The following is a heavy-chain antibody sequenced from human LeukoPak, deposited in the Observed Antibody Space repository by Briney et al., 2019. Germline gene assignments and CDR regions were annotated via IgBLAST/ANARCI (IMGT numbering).Heavy chain of an antibody. Sequence: GGSLRLSCAASGFIFSNYWMSWVRQAPGKGLEWVANIKQDGSEKYYVDSVKGRFTISRDNAKNSLYLQMNSLRAEDTAVYYCARNYYDILTGYYIDWFDPWGQGTLVTVSS. J-gene: IGHJ5*02. D-gene: IGHD3-9*01. CDR2: IKQDGSEK. V-gene: IGHV3-7*01. CDR3: ARNYYDILTGYYIDWFDP. CDR1: GFIFSNYW.